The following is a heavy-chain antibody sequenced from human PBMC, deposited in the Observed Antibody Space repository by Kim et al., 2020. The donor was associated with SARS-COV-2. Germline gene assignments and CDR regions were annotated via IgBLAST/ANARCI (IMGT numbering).Heavy chain of an antibody. Sequence: GGSLRLSCAASGFTFSNYGMHWVRQAPGKGLEWVGVIWYDGSNKYYADSVKGRFTISRDNSKNTLYLQMNSLRAEDTAVYYCAKAPADGDYYYWGQGTLVTVSS. V-gene: IGHV3-33*06. CDR3: AKAPADGDYYY. CDR1: GFTFSNYG. J-gene: IGHJ4*02. CDR2: IWYDGSNK. D-gene: IGHD4-17*01.